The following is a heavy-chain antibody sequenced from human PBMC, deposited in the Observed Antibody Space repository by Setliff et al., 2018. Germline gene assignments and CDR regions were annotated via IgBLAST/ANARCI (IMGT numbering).Heavy chain of an antibody. Sequence: SETLSLTCAVSGFSISSGYYWGLIRQPPGKGLEWIGSIFYSGRTFYNPSLKSRVTISVDTSKNQFSLTLSSVTAADTAVYYCARLPNYVWGSPVDYWGQGTLVTVSS. CDR3: ARLPNYVWGSPVDY. D-gene: IGHD3-16*01. CDR2: IFYSGRT. CDR1: GFSISSGYY. V-gene: IGHV4-38-2*01. J-gene: IGHJ4*02.